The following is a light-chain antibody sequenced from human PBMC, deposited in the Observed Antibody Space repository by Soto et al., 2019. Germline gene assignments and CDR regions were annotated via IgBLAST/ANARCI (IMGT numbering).Light chain of an antibody. CDR1: QSGSSN. CDR2: GAS. CDR3: QQYNKWPQT. J-gene: IGKJ5*01. Sequence: EIGLTQSAGTLSLSPGERATLSCWASQSGSSNLAWYQQKPGQAPRLLIYGASTRATGIPARFSGSLYGTEFNLTISSLQSEDLAVYDCQQYNKWPQTFGQGTRLEIK. V-gene: IGKV3-15*01.